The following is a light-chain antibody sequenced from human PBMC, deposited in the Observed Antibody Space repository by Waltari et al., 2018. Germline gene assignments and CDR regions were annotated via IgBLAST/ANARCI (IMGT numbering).Light chain of an antibody. J-gene: IGKJ2*01. Sequence: DIQMTQPPSPLSASVGDSVTNTCRASQSISNCLNWYHQRPGKAPQLLIFAASSLQTGVPSRFSGSGSGTDFTLTISSLQPEDFATYYCQQSYTSPQYTFGQGTKLDIK. CDR1: QSISNC. V-gene: IGKV1-39*01. CDR2: AAS. CDR3: QQSYTSPQYT.